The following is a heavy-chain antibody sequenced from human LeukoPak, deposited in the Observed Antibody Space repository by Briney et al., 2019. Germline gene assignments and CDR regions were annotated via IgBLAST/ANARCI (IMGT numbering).Heavy chain of an antibody. V-gene: IGHV4-59*01. CDR3: ARVSGYDWESFYDY. CDR1: GGSITSYY. Sequence: SETLSLTCTVSGGSITSYYWSWIRQPPGKGLEWIGYIYYSGSTNYNPSLKSRVTISVDTSKNQFSLKLNSVTAADTAVYYCARVSGYDWESFYDYWGQGTLVTVSS. D-gene: IGHD5-12*01. J-gene: IGHJ4*02. CDR2: IYYSGST.